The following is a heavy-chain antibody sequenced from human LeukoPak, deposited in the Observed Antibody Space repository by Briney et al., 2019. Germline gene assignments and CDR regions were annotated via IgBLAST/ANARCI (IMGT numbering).Heavy chain of an antibody. D-gene: IGHD3-22*01. CDR2: ISATGGTT. CDR3: AKVRNDYYDSSGYSYGVLDI. Sequence: PGGSLRLSCAASGLTFNNFAMNWVRQAPGKGLGWVSFISATGGTTYYGDSVKGRFTISRDNSKNTLYLQMNSLRAEDTAVYYCAKVRNDYYDSSGYSYGVLDIGAQGTMATVS. CDR1: GLTFNNFA. V-gene: IGHV3-23*01. J-gene: IGHJ3*02.